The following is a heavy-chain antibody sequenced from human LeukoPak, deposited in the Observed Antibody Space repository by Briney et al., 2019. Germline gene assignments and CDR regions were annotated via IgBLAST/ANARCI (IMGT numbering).Heavy chain of an antibody. CDR2: ISSSSSYI. Sequence: GGSLRLSCAASGFTFSSYSMNWVRQAPGKGLEWVSSISSSSSYIYYADSVKGRFTISRDNAKNSLYLQMNSLRAEDTAVYYCASDPGGGYYPTDYWGQGTLVTVSS. V-gene: IGHV3-21*01. CDR1: GFTFSSYS. J-gene: IGHJ4*02. D-gene: IGHD3-22*01. CDR3: ASDPGGGYYPTDY.